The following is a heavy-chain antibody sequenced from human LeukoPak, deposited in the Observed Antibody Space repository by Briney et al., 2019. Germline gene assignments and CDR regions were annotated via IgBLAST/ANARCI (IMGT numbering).Heavy chain of an antibody. V-gene: IGHV3-23*01. CDR3: AKIPTVTTYFDY. J-gene: IGHJ4*02. CDR2: ISGSGGST. Sequence: GGSLRLSCAASGVIFSSCAMSWVRQAPGKGLEWVSAISGSGGSTYYADSVKGRFTISRDNSKNTLYLQMNSLRAEDTAVYYCAKIPTVTTYFDYWGQGTLVTVSS. CDR1: GVIFSSCA. D-gene: IGHD4-17*01.